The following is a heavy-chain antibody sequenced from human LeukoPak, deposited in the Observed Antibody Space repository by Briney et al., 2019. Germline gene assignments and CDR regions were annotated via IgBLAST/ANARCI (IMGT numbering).Heavy chain of an antibody. D-gene: IGHD6-13*01. CDR3: ARNGAAAIHY. V-gene: IGHV4-34*01. CDR1: GGIFSGYY. J-gene: IGHJ4*02. CDR2: INHSGST. Sequence: SETLSLTCAVYGGIFSGYYWSWIRQPPGKGLEWIGEINHSGSTNYNPSLKSRVTISVDTSKNQFSLKLSSVTAADTAVYYCARNGAAAIHYWGQGTLVTVSS.